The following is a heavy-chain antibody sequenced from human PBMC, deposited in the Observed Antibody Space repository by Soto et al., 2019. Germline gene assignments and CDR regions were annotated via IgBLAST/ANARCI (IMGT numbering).Heavy chain of an antibody. D-gene: IGHD5-18*01. Sequence: GGSLRLSCAASGFTFSSYGMHWVRQAPGKGLEWVAVIWYDGSNKYYADSVKGRFTISRDNSKNTLYLQMNSLRAEDTAVYYCARDEYSYGSYYFDYWGQGTLVTVSS. CDR3: ARDEYSYGSYYFDY. V-gene: IGHV3-33*01. CDR2: IWYDGSNK. CDR1: GFTFSSYG. J-gene: IGHJ4*02.